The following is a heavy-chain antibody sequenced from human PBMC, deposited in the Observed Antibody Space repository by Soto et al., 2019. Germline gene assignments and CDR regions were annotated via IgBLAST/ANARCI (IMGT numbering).Heavy chain of an antibody. D-gene: IGHD6-13*01. CDR3: AAGEASSRNLAPYDLNF. CDR1: GGSMRNYF. V-gene: IGHV4-59*01. J-gene: IGHJ4*02. CDR2: IHFSGATSFFS. Sequence: PSETLSLTCTVSGGSMRNYFWTWIRQPPGKGLEWFGYIHFSGATSFFSSYNPYLRGRVTISVDTSKNQFSLKLLSVTSADTAVYFCAAGEASSRNLAPYDLNFWGQGTLVTVSS.